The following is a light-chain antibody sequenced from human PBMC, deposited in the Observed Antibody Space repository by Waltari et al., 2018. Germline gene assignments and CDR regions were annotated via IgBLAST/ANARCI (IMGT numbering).Light chain of an antibody. CDR2: CAS. J-gene: IGKJ4*01. V-gene: IGKV3-20*01. Sequence: EIVLTQSPGTLSLSPGDRATLSCRASQSVANSQLAWYQQKPAQSPRLLISCASSRAPGIPDRVAGSGSGTEFSLTITRLEPEDFAVYYCQQYGRSPLTFGGGTKVEIK. CDR1: QSVANSQ. CDR3: QQYGRSPLT.